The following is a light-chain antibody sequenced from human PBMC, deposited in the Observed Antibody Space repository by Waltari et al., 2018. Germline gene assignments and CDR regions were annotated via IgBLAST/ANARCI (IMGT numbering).Light chain of an antibody. Sequence: QSALTQPASVSGSPGQSLTISCPGPDSDVGAYDFVSWYQQHPGKAPHLIIYEVSNRPSGISNRFSASKSGNTASLTISGLRAEDEADYYCSSYTTSSAPGVFGTGTRVTVL. CDR2: EVS. J-gene: IGLJ1*01. CDR3: SSYTTSSAPGV. V-gene: IGLV2-14*01. CDR1: DSDVGAYDF.